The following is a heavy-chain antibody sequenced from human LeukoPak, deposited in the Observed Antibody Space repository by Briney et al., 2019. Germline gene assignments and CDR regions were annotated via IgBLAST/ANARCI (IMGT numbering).Heavy chain of an antibody. CDR2: ISSGSRSI. J-gene: IGHJ4*02. Sequence: GGSLRLSCGVSGFTFSSYGMNWLRQAPGKGLEWVSFISSGSRSIYYADSVKGRFTISRDNAKNSLYLQMNSLRAGDTALYYCARERTYYYDSNPDYFDYWGQGTLVTVSS. V-gene: IGHV3-21*04. CDR3: ARERTYYYDSNPDYFDY. CDR1: GFTFSSYG. D-gene: IGHD3-22*01.